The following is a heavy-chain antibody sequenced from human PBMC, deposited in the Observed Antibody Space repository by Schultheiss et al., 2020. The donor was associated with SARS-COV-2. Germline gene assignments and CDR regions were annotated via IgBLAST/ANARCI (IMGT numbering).Heavy chain of an antibody. J-gene: IGHJ5*02. V-gene: IGHV1-69*13. CDR1: GGTFSSYA. D-gene: IGHD4-23*01. CDR2: IIPIFGTA. CDR3: ARDLDYGGGWFDP. Sequence: SVKVSCKASGGTFSSYAISWVRQAPGQGLEWMGGIIPIFGTANYAQKFQARVTITAEESTSTANMELSSLISEETAVYYCARDLDYGGGWFDPWGQGTLVKVS.